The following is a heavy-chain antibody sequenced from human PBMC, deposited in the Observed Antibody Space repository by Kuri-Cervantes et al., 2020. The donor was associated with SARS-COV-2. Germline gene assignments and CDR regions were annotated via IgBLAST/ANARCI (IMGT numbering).Heavy chain of an antibody. Sequence: GESLKIPCAAPGFTFSSYAMHWVRQAPGKGLEWVAVISYDGSNKYYADSVKGRFTISRDNSKNTLYLQMNSLRLEDTAVYYCVRDCTISSCSNAGKYWGQGTLVTVSS. CDR2: ISYDGSNK. J-gene: IGHJ4*02. CDR1: GFTFSSYA. CDR3: VRDCTISSCSNAGKY. V-gene: IGHV3-30-3*01. D-gene: IGHD6-13*01.